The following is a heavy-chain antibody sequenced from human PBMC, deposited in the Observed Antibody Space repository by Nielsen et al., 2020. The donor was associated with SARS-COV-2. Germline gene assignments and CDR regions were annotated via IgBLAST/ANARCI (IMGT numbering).Heavy chain of an antibody. CDR3: ARDGWDSRGYYSLPFDY. Sequence: GESLKISCAASGFTFSGYCMYWVRQAPGKGLVWVSRINSDGSSTSYADSVKGRFTISRDNAKNTLYLQMNSLRAEDTAVYYCARDGWDSRGYYSLPFDYWGQGTLVTVSS. V-gene: IGHV3-74*01. D-gene: IGHD3-22*01. CDR2: INSDGSST. J-gene: IGHJ4*02. CDR1: GFTFSGYC.